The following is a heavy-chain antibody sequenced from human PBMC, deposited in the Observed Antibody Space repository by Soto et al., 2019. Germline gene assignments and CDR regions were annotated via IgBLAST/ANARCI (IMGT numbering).Heavy chain of an antibody. CDR3: ARGLYDGHEWFDP. Sequence: QVQLVESGGGVVQPGRSLRLSCAASGFTFSSYGMHWVRQAPGKGLEWVAVIWYDGSNKYYADSVKGRFTISRDNSKNTLYLQMNSLRAEDTAVYYCARGLYDGHEWFDPWGQGTLVTVSS. V-gene: IGHV3-33*01. J-gene: IGHJ5*02. CDR2: IWYDGSNK. D-gene: IGHD3-22*01. CDR1: GFTFSSYG.